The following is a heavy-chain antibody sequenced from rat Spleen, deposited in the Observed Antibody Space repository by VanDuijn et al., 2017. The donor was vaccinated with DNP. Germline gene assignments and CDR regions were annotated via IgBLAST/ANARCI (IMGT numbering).Heavy chain of an antibody. Sequence: EVQLVGSGGGLVQPGRSLKLSCAASGFTFSDYNMAWVRQAPKKGLEWVATISYDGSSTYYRDSVKGRFTVSRENAKSTLYLQMHSLRSEDIATYYCVRPSYYYGSYPAYWGQGVMVTVSS. CDR1: GFTFSDYN. V-gene: IGHV5-7*01. CDR3: VRPSYYYGSYPAY. CDR2: ISYDGSST. J-gene: IGHJ2*01. D-gene: IGHD1-2*01.